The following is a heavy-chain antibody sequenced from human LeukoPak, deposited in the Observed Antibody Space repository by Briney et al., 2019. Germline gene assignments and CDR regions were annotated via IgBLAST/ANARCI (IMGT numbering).Heavy chain of an antibody. J-gene: IGHJ4*02. V-gene: IGHV3-33*06. Sequence: PGGSLRLSCAASGFTFSSYGMHWVRQAPGKGLEWVAVIWYDGSNKYYADSVKGRFTISRDNSKNTLYLQMNSLRAEDTAVYYCAKGGIAMADYYFDYWGQGTLVTVSS. CDR2: IWYDGSNK. CDR3: AKGGIAMADYYFDY. D-gene: IGHD6-19*01. CDR1: GFTFSSYG.